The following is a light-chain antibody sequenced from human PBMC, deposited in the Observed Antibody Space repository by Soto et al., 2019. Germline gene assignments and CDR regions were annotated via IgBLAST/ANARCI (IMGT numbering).Light chain of an antibody. CDR1: QDISDD. Sequence: AIQMTQSPSSLSASVGDRVTITCRASQDISDDVGRYQQTPGKAPKLLISGASRLQSGVPSRFSGSGSGAAFTLTITSLRPEDSATYYCLKNHNYPRTCGQGTKGDIK. J-gene: IGKJ1*01. CDR2: GAS. CDR3: LKNHNYPRT. V-gene: IGKV1-6*01.